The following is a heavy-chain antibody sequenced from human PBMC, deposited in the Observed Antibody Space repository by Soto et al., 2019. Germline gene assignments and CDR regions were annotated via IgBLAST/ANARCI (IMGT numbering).Heavy chain of an antibody. CDR1: GFTFSRFW. V-gene: IGHV3-7*01. J-gene: IGHJ4*02. D-gene: IGHD3-16*01. CDR3: ARVGGIDGDYIDF. CDR2: IKKDGSEK. Sequence: EVQLVESGGGLFQPGGSLRLSCAASGFTFSRFWMTWVRQSPGKGLEWVANIKKDGSEKYYVDSVKGRFTISRDNAKNSLYLQMSSLRAEDTAVYYCARVGGIDGDYIDFWGQGTLVTVSS.